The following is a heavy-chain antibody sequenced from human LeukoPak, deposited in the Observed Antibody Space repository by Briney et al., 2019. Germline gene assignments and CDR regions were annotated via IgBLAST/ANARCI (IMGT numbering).Heavy chain of an antibody. V-gene: IGHV3-23*01. CDR3: AKDPRVWWELPILYYFDY. CDR1: GFTFSNFA. Sequence: GGSLRLSCTASGFTFSNFAMNWVRQTPGKGLEWVSVISGSGSTYYADSVKGRFTISRDNSKNTLYLQMNSLRAEDTAVYYCAKDPRVWWELPILYYFDYWGQGTLVTVSS. CDR2: ISGSGST. D-gene: IGHD1-26*01. J-gene: IGHJ4*02.